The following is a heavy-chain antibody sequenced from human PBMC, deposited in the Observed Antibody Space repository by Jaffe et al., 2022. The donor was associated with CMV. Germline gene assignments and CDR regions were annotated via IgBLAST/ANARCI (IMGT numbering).Heavy chain of an antibody. CDR3: AKEGYCSGGSCYSSYYYYYMDV. CDR2: ISGSGGST. D-gene: IGHD2-15*01. J-gene: IGHJ6*03. V-gene: IGHV3-23*04. CDR1: GFTFSSYA. Sequence: EVQLVESGGGLVQPGGSLRLSCAASGFTFSSYAMSWVRQAPGKGLEWVSAISGSGGSTYYADSVKGRFTISRDNSKNTLYLQMNSLRAEDTAVYYCAKEGYCSGGSCYSSYYYYYMDVWGKGTTVTVSS.